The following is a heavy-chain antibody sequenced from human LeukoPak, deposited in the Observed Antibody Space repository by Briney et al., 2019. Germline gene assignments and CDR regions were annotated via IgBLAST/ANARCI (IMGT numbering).Heavy chain of an antibody. J-gene: IGHJ4*02. CDR1: GFTFSSYG. Sequence: GGSLRLSCAASGFTFSSYGMHWVRQAPGKGLEWVAFIRYDGSNKYYADSVKGRFTISRDNSKNTLYLQMNSLRAEDTAVYYCAKVRRSTTIFGVVLDYWGQGTLVTVSS. D-gene: IGHD3-3*01. CDR2: IRYDGSNK. V-gene: IGHV3-30*02. CDR3: AKVRRSTTIFGVVLDY.